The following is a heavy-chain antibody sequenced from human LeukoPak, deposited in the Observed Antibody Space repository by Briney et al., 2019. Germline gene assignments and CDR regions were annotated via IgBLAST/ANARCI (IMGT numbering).Heavy chain of an antibody. CDR2: ISASGDTT. Sequence: PGGSPRLSCAASGFTFSIYAMAWVRRAPGKGLEWVSGISASGDTTYYGDSVKGRFIISKDYSKNTLYLQMNGLRAEDTALYYCASRPRSTVVAPWDYWGQGTLVTVSS. CDR1: GFTFSIYA. V-gene: IGHV3-23*01. J-gene: IGHJ4*02. D-gene: IGHD3-22*01. CDR3: ASRPRSTVVAPWDY.